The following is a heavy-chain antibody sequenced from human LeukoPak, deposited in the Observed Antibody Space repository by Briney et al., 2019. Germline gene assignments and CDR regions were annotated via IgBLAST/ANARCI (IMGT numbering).Heavy chain of an antibody. CDR1: GYTFTGYY. CDR3: ARRYYDSMGDAFDI. Sequence: ASVKVSCKASGYTFTGYYMHWVRQAPGQGLEWMGWINPNSGGTNYAQKFQGRVTMTRNTSISTAYMELSSLRSEDTAVYYCARRYYDSMGDAFDIWGQGTMVTVSS. V-gene: IGHV1-2*02. CDR2: INPNSGGT. J-gene: IGHJ3*02. D-gene: IGHD3-22*01.